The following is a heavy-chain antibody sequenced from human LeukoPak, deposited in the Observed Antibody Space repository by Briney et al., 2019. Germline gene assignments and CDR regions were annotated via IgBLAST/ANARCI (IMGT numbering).Heavy chain of an antibody. CDR2: IIPMFGTA. D-gene: IGHD6-19*01. CDR1: GGTFSSYA. CDR3: ARGSRVAVAGTLGY. J-gene: IGHJ4*02. V-gene: IGHV1-69*13. Sequence: GASVKVSCKASGGTFSSYAISWVRQAPGQGLEWMGGIIPMFGTANYAQKFQGRVTITADESTSTAYMELSSLRSEDTAVYYCARGSRVAVAGTLGYWGQGTLVTVSS.